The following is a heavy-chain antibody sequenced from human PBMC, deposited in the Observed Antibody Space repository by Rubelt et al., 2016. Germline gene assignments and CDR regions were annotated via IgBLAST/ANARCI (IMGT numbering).Heavy chain of an antibody. Sequence: VQLVESGGGVVRPGGSLRLSCAASGFTFSSYGMHWVRQAPGTGLEWVAFLRYDGSNKYYADSVKGRFASSRAHSKNPLYLQMNSLRAEDTAVDYCAKGGNVVVTARLYYFDYWGQGTLVTVSS. D-gene: IGHD2-21*02. CDR3: AKGGNVVVTARLYYFDY. CDR1: GFTFSSYG. V-gene: IGHV3-30*02. CDR2: LRYDGSNK. J-gene: IGHJ4*02.